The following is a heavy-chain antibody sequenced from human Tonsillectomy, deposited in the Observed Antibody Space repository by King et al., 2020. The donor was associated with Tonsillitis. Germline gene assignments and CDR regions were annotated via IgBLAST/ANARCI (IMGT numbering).Heavy chain of an antibody. J-gene: IGHJ5*02. V-gene: IGHV3-33*05. D-gene: IGHD3-9*01. CDR2: ISYDGSNE. CDR1: GFIFPSYG. CDR3: ARKGEVLRFFDYLFHFKWFDP. Sequence: VQLVQSGGGVVQPGRSLRLSCVASGFIFPSYGMHWVRQAPGKGLEWLAVISYDGSNEYYADSVRGRFTISREHSKNTLYLQMNSLRAEDTAVYYCARKGEVLRFFDYLFHFKWFDPWGQGTLVTVSS.